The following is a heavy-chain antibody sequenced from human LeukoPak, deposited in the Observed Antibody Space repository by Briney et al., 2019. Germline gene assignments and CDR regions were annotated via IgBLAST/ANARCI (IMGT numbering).Heavy chain of an antibody. V-gene: IGHV4-39*07. D-gene: IGHD3-22*01. CDR3: ARLYYDSSGYYHDAFDI. Sequence: PSETLSLTCTVSGGSISSSSYYWGWIRQPPGKGLEWIGSIYYSGSTYYNPSLKSRVTISVDTSKNQFSLKLSSVTAADTAVYYCARLYYDSSGYYHDAFDIWGQGTMVTVSS. CDR2: IYYSGST. CDR1: GGSISSSSYY. J-gene: IGHJ3*02.